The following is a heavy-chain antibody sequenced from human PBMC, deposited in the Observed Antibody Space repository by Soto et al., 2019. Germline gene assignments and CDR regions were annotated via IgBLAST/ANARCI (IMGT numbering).Heavy chain of an antibody. V-gene: IGHV3-23*01. D-gene: IGHD5-12*01. CDR3: ANLSGYDPRDY. CDR2: ISNSGGST. J-gene: IGHJ4*02. Sequence: EVQLLESGGGLVQPGGSLRLSCAASGFTFSSYAMSWVRQAPGKGLECVSGISNSGGSTYYADSVQGRFTISRDNSKNTRSLQMNSVRAEDTAIYYCANLSGYDPRDYWGQGTLVTVSS. CDR1: GFTFSSYA.